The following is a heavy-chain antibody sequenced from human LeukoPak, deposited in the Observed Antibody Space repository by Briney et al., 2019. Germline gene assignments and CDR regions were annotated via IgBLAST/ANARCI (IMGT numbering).Heavy chain of an antibody. J-gene: IGHJ4*02. CDR1: GFTFSTYW. D-gene: IGHD3-22*01. CDR3: ARCPYDSTGYYSVPSHLDY. V-gene: IGHV3-7*01. CDR2: IKQDGSAK. Sequence: GGFLRLSCAASGFTFSTYWMTWVRQAPGKGLEWVANIKQDGSAKYYVDSLRGRFSISRDNVKNSLFLQMNSLSAEDTAVYYCARCPYDSTGYYSVPSHLDYWGQGTLVTVTS.